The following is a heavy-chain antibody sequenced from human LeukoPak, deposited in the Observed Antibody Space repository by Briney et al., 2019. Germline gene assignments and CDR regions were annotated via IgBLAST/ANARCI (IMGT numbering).Heavy chain of an antibody. J-gene: IGHJ3*02. V-gene: IGHV4-59*08. Sequence: SETLSLTCAVSGGSISSYYWTWIRQPPGKGLEWIGYIYNSGSTNYNPSLRSRVTISVDASKNQFSLKLNSVTAADTAVYYCARRNILTEGEAFDIWGQGPLVTVSS. CDR2: IYNSGST. CDR3: ARRNILTEGEAFDI. D-gene: IGHD3-9*01. CDR1: GGSISSYY.